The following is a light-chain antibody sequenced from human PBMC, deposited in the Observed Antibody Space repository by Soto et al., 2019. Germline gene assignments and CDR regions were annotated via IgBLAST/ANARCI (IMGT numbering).Light chain of an antibody. Sequence: EIVLTQSPATLSLSRGERATLSCRASQSVSSYLAWYQQKPGQAPRLLIYDASNRATGISARFSGSGSGTDFTLTISSLQPEDFATYYCQQYKSYPITFGQGTRLEIK. CDR3: QQYKSYPIT. J-gene: IGKJ5*01. CDR1: QSVSSY. CDR2: DAS. V-gene: IGKV3-11*01.